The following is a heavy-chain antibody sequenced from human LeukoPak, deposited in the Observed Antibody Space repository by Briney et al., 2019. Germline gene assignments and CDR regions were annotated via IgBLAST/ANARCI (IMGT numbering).Heavy chain of an antibody. CDR1: GFTLTNYN. CDR3: ARGAVVALEL. Sequence: PGGSLGLSCGASGFTLTNYNMHWVRQAPGKGLEYVASIRFDGTTEYYTDSVKGRFTMSRDKSKNTLYLQMNSLRGEDTAVYYCARGAVVALELGGQGTLVTVST. CDR2: IRFDGTTE. V-gene: IGHV3-30*02. J-gene: IGHJ4*02. D-gene: IGHD5-12*01.